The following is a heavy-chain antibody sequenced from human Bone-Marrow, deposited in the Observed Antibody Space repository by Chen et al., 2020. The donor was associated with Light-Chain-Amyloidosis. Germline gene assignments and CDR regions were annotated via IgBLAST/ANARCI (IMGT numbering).Heavy chain of an antibody. J-gene: IGHJ4*02. Sequence: EVQLVESGGGLVQPGGSLRLSCAASGFTFSSYWMGWVRQAPGKGLEWVANIKQDRSDKYYADSVKGRVTISRDNAKNSLYLEMNSLRVEDTAVYYCARAPLGHNSGSPFDSWGLGTLVTVSS. V-gene: IGHV3-7*01. CDR3: ARAPLGHNSGSPFDS. CDR1: GFTFSSYW. CDR2: IKQDRSDK. D-gene: IGHD3-10*01.